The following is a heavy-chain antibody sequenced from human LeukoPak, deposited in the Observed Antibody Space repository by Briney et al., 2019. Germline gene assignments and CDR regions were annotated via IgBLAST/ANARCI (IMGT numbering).Heavy chain of an antibody. V-gene: IGHV4-4*09. CDR1: DGSISNSF. Sequence: SETLSLTCTVSDGSISNSFWNWVRQPPGKGLEWLGYIHTSGTTNYNPSLKSRIALSIDTSKNQFSLRLTSVTAADTAVYYCAYSYGGTVVPFDRWGQGSLVTVSS. D-gene: IGHD4-23*01. J-gene: IGHJ4*02. CDR2: IHTSGTT. CDR3: AYSYGGTVVPFDR.